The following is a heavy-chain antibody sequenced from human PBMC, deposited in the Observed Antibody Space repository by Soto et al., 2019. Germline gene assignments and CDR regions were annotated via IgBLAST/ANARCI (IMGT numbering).Heavy chain of an antibody. CDR3: ARASVIVGSWFDP. D-gene: IGHD3-22*01. CDR2: IIPIFGTA. J-gene: IGHJ5*02. CDR1: SGTFSSYA. V-gene: IGHV1-69*13. Sequence: SGKVSFKASSGTFSSYAISWVRQAPGQGLEWMGGIIPIFGTANYAQKFQGRVTITADESTSTAYMELSSLRSEDTAVYYCARASVIVGSWFDPWGQGTLVTVSS.